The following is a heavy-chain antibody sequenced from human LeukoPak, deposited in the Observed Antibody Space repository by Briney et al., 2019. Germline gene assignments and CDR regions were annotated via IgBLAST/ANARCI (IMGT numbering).Heavy chain of an antibody. Sequence: SETLSLTCTVSSVPLTNYYWSWIRQPPGKGLEWIGYIFFSGSTYYNPSLKSRVTISVDTSKDQFSLKLSSVTAADTAVYYCAKSSYSIFDYWGQGTLVTVSS. CDR2: IFFSGST. D-gene: IGHD5-18*01. V-gene: IGHV4-59*08. CDR3: AKSSYSIFDY. CDR1: SVPLTNYY. J-gene: IGHJ4*02.